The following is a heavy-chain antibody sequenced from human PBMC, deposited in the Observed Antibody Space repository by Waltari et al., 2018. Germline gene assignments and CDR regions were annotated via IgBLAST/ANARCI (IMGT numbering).Heavy chain of an antibody. CDR3: ARSRYGMDV. V-gene: IGHV1-8*03. Sequence: QVQLVQSGAEVKKPGASVQVSCKASGSPVPSYDINWVRQSTGQGLEWMGWMNPNSGNTGYAQKFQGRVTITRNTSISTAYMELSSLRSEDTAVYYCARSRYGMDVWGQGTTVTVSS. J-gene: IGHJ6*02. CDR2: MNPNSGNT. CDR1: GSPVPSYD.